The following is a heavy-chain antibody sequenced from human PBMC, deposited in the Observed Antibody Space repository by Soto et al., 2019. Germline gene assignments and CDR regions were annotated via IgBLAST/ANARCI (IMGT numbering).Heavy chain of an antibody. V-gene: IGHV3-23*01. CDR2: ITDNGGST. J-gene: IGHJ4*02. CDR3: AKERATTTAFDY. Sequence: PGWSLRLSCAASGFTFSRDGMSWCRQAPGKGLEWVSLITDNGGSTYYADSVKGRFTISRDNTKNTLFLQMNSLRAEDTAVYYCAKERATTTAFDYWGQGALVTVSS. D-gene: IGHD4-17*01. CDR1: GFTFSRDG.